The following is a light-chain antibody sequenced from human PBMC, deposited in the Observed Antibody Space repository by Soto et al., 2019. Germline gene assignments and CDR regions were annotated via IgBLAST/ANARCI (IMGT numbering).Light chain of an antibody. CDR3: QQYYETPQT. CDR2: WAS. Sequence: DIVMTQSPDSLAVSLGERTTINCKSSQSVLYSSNDKNYLAWYQQRPGQPPKVLIYWASTRESGVPDRFSGRGSGTDFTVSISSVQAEDVAVYYCQQYYETPQTFGQGTKVEIK. J-gene: IGKJ1*01. V-gene: IGKV4-1*01. CDR1: QSVLYSSNDKNY.